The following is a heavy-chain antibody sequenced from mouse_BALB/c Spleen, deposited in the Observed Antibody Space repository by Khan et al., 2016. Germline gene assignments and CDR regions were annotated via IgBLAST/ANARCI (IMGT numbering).Heavy chain of an antibody. CDR2: INTNTGEP. D-gene: IGHD2-1*01. Sequence: QVQLKESGPELKKPGETVKISCKASGYTFTNYGMNWVKQAPGKGLKWMGWINTNTGEPTYAEEFKGRFAFSLETSASTAYLQINNLKNEDTATYFCARSGGNVDYWGQGTTLTVSS. CDR3: ARSGGNVDY. CDR1: GYTFTNYG. J-gene: IGHJ2*01. V-gene: IGHV9-3*02.